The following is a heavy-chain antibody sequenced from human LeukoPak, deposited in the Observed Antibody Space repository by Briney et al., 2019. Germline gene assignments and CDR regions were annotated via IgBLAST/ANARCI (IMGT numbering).Heavy chain of an antibody. CDR1: GFTFDDYG. V-gene: IGHV3-20*04. D-gene: IGHD3-10*01. CDR2: INWNGGIT. CDR3: VRDFGSGTFYNVPLSFDY. J-gene: IGHJ4*02. Sequence: GGSLRLSCAASGFTFDDYGMSWVRQGPGKGLEWVSGINWNGGITGYADSVKGRFTISRDNAKNSLSLQMNSLRAEDTSLYYCVRDFGSGTFYNVPLSFDYWGQGTLVTVSS.